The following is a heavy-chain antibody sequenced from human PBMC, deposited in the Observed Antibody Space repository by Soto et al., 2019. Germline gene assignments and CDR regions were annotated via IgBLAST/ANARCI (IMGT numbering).Heavy chain of an antibody. V-gene: IGHV4-34*01. CDR3: VRGRRYSGMDV. CDR1: GGSFSAYY. J-gene: IGHJ6*02. D-gene: IGHD2-15*01. CDR2: IDHSGST. Sequence: QVQLQQWGAGLLKPSETLSLTCAVNGGSFSAYYWTWIRQPPGRGLEWIGEIDHSGSTNYNPSLESRVTISIDTAKHRFSLNVTSVTAADTAVYYCVRGRRYSGMDVWGQGTTVTVS.